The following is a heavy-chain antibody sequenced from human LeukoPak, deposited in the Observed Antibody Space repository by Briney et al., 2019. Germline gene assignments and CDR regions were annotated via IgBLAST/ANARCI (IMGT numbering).Heavy chain of an antibody. J-gene: IGHJ6*03. CDR3: AKGSKLVVITRDHYMAV. CDR1: GFAFSSYG. Sequence: GGSLRLSCAASGFAFSSYGMHWVRQAPGKGLEWVAFIRYDGSNKYYADSVKSRFTISRDNSKNTLYLQMNSLRAGDTAVYYCAKGSKLVVITRDHYMAVWGKGTTVTISS. D-gene: IGHD3-22*01. CDR2: IRYDGSNK. V-gene: IGHV3-30*02.